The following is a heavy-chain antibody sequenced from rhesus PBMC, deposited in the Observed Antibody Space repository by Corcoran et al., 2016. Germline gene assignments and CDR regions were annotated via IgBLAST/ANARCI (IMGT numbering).Heavy chain of an antibody. CDR2: INSGGGST. J-gene: IGHJ4*01. Sequence: EVQLVETGGGLVQPGGSLKLSCAASGFTFSSYGMSWVRQAPGKGLMGVSAINSGGGSTYYADYVKCRFTISRDNSKNTLSLQMNSLRAEDTAVYYCAKTPSYYNIWTPFDYWGQGVLVTVSS. V-gene: IGHV3S5*01. D-gene: IGHD3-3*01. CDR3: AKTPSYYNIWTPFDY. CDR1: GFTFSSYG.